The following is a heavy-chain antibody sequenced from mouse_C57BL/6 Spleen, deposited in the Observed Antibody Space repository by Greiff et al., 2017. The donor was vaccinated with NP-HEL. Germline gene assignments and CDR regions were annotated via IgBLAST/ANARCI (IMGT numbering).Heavy chain of an antibody. V-gene: IGHV3-2*02. CDR1: GYSITSGYG. CDR3: ARTARIKY. D-gene: IGHD1-2*01. Sequence: EVQLQQSGPGLMKPSQSLSLTCTVTGYSITSGYGWNWIRQFPGNKLEWMGYISYSGSTNYNPSLKSRISITRDTSKNQFFLQLNSVTTEDTATYYCARTARIKYWGQGTTLTVAS. CDR2: ISYSGST. J-gene: IGHJ2*01.